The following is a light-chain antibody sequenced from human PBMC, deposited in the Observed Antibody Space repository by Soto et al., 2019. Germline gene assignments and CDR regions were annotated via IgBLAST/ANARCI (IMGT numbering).Light chain of an antibody. V-gene: IGKV3-20*01. CDR3: LQYGSSPHT. Sequence: ESVWTQSPGTLSFSPGERATLSCRASQSIHNNYLAWYQQKRGQAPRLLIFGASIRATGIPDRFSGSGSGTDFTLTISRLEPEDFAVYYCLQYGSSPHTFGQGTRLEI. CDR1: QSIHNNY. CDR2: GAS. J-gene: IGKJ5*01.